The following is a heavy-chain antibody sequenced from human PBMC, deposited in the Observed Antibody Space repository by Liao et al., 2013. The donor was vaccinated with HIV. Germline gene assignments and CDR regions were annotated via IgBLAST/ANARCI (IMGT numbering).Heavy chain of an antibody. Sequence: QVQLQHWGAGLLKPSETLSLTCAVNGGAFNGYYWTWIRQPPGKGLEWIGEINQGGTTNYNPTLKSRVTLSVDTSKNRFSLKLTSVTAADTAVYYCARGGGRYYPFYYMDVWGKGTTVTVSS. D-gene: IGHD2-15*01. CDR2: INQGGTT. CDR3: ARGGGRYYPFYYMDV. CDR1: GGAFNGYY. J-gene: IGHJ6*03. V-gene: IGHV4-34*02.